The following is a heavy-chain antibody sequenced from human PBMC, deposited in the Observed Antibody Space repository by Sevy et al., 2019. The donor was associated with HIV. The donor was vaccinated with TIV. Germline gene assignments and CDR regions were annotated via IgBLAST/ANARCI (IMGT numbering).Heavy chain of an antibody. D-gene: IGHD7-27*01. Sequence: ASVKVSCKASGYTFTSYDINWVRQATGQGLEWMGWMNPNTDNTDYAQKFQGRVTMTRNTSISTAYMELRSLRSEDTAVYYCARGRLTGIGFDYWGQGTLVTVSS. J-gene: IGHJ4*02. V-gene: IGHV1-8*01. CDR3: ARGRLTGIGFDY. CDR1: GYTFTSYD. CDR2: MNPNTDNT.